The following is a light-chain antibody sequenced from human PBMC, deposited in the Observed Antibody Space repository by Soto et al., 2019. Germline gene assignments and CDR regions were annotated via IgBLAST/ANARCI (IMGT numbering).Light chain of an antibody. V-gene: IGKV1-39*01. CDR1: QNIADY. CDR3: LQTFTTHIT. CDR2: SSS. J-gene: IGKJ4*01. Sequence: DIQMTQSPSSLSASAGDTVTITCRASQNIADYLSGYQQKPGKAPKLLMYSSSSLDDGVSARFSGDGSGTAFTLTITGLQPEDFATYYCLQTFTTHITFGGGTTVEVK.